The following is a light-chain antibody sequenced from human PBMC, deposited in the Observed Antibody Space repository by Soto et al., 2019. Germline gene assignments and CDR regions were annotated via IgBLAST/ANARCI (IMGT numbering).Light chain of an antibody. J-gene: IGLJ3*02. V-gene: IGLV6-57*03. CDR3: HSYESNNVV. CDR1: SGSIASNY. CDR2: EDN. Sequence: NFMLTQPHSVSESPGKTVIISCTRSSGSIASNYVRWYQQRPGSAPTIVIYEDNQRPSGVPDRFSGSVDSSSNSASLTISGLKTEDEADYYCHSYESNNVVFGGGTQLTVL.